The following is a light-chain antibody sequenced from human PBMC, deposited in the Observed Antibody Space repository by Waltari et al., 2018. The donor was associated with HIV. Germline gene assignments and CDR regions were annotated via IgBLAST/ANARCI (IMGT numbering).Light chain of an antibody. CDR3: QQVNGYPLT. V-gene: IGKV1-9*01. Sequence: DIQLTQSPSFLSAPIGARVTITCRASQNIYSYLVWYQQKPGRAPQVLIYATSTLQSGVPSRFSGSGSGTEFALTITNLQPDDFATYYCQQVNGYPLTFGGGTKVEIK. CDR2: ATS. CDR1: QNIYSY. J-gene: IGKJ4*01.